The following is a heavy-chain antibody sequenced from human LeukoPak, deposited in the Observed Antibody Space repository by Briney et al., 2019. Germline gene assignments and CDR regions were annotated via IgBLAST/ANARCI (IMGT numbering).Heavy chain of an antibody. V-gene: IGHV4-61*02. J-gene: IGHJ5*02. CDR3: ARELRDIVVVPAAIGGRNWFDP. CDR2: IYTSGST. Sequence: SETLSLTCTVSGGSISSGSYYWSWIRQPAGKGLEWIGRIYTSGSTNYNPSLKSRVTMSVDTSKNQFSLKLSSVTAADTAVYYCARELRDIVVVPAAIGGRNWFDPWGQGTLVTVSS. CDR1: GGSISSGSYY. D-gene: IGHD2-2*02.